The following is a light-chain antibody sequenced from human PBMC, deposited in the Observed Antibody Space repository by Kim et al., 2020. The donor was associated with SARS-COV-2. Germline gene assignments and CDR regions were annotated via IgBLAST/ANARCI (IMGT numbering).Light chain of an antibody. V-gene: IGKV1-6*01. J-gene: IGKJ1*01. CDR1: QAIRSD. CDR2: AAS. Sequence: APAGDRITITCRASQAIRSDLGWFQQKPGNAPKLLIYAASSLQTGVPSRFSGSGSGTNFTLTISSLQPEDFATYYCLQDYNYPWTFGQGTKVDIK. CDR3: LQDYNYPWT.